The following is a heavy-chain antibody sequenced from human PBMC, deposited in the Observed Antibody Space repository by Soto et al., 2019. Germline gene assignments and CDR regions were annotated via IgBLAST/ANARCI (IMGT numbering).Heavy chain of an antibody. V-gene: IGHV4-34*01. Sequence: PSATLSLTCAVYGGSFSGYYWSWIRQPPGKGLEWIGEINHSGSTNYNPSLKSRVTISVDTSKNQFSLKLSSVTAADTAVYYCARGPSRHVCGSYRYRGSVPWGHGPWVTV. D-gene: IGHD3-16*02. CDR2: INHSGST. CDR1: GGSFSGYY. J-gene: IGHJ5*02. CDR3: ARGPSRHVCGSYRYRGSVP.